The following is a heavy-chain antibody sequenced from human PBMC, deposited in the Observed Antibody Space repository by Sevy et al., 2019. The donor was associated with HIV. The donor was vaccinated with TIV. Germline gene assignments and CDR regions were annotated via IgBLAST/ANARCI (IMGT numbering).Heavy chain of an antibody. Sequence: GGSLRLSCAASGFAFSTHAMHWVRQAPGKGLEWVAVISYEGTETFYAASVEGRFTISRDNSKNMSSLQINSLRPEDTAVYYCARDGGNSVKWYPLYWGHGTLVTVSS. CDR3: ARDGGNSVKWYPLY. V-gene: IGHV3-30-3*01. D-gene: IGHD2-2*01. J-gene: IGHJ4*01. CDR1: GFAFSTHA. CDR2: ISYEGTET.